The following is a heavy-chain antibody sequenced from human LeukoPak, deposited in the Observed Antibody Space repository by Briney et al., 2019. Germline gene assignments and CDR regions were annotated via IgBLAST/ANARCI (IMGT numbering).Heavy chain of an antibody. V-gene: IGHV3-23*01. CDR3: AITVAGPIDY. Sequence: GGSLRLSCAASGFSFSSYPIHWVRQAPGKGLEWVSGISGSGGSSYYADSVKGRFTISRDNAKNTLYLQMNSLRAEDTAVYYCAITVAGPIDYWGQGTLVTVSS. D-gene: IGHD6-19*01. J-gene: IGHJ4*02. CDR1: GFSFSSYP. CDR2: ISGSGGSS.